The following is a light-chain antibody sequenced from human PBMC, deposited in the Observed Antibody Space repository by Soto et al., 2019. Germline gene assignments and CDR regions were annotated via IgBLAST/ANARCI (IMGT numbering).Light chain of an antibody. J-gene: IGLJ3*02. V-gene: IGLV2-23*02. Sequence: QSALTQPASVSGSPGQSITISCTGTSSDVGSHNFVSWYQQRPGKAPKLMIFEVTKRPSGVSNRFSASKSGNTAYLTISGVQTEDEADYYCCSYAGSSNWVFGGGTKVTVL. CDR3: CSYAGSSNWV. CDR2: EVT. CDR1: SSDVGSHNF.